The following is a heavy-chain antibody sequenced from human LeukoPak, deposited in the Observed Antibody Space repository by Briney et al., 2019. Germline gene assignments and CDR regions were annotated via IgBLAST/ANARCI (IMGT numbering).Heavy chain of an antibody. CDR2: ISRDGSMR. Sequence: GGSLRLSCAASGFSFSKYAMDCVRQAPGKGLEWVAIISRDGSMRYYADSVKGRFTVSRDNSNNTLSLQMNSLKSEDTAVYYCAWEKFDIWGQGTMVTVSA. V-gene: IGHV3-30*04. J-gene: IGHJ3*02. CDR3: AWEKFDI. CDR1: GFSFSKYA.